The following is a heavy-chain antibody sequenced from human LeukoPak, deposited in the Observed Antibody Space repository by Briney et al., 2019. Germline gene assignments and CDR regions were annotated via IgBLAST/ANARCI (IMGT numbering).Heavy chain of an antibody. D-gene: IGHD3-22*01. CDR1: GLTFDDYA. J-gene: IGHJ4*02. CDR2: ISWNSGSI. V-gene: IGHV3-9*03. Sequence: GRSLRLSCAASGLTFDDYAMHWLRQAPGKGLEWVSGISWNSGSIGYAASVKGRFTISRDNAKNSLYLQMNSLRAEDMALYYCAKERSLATQSVVADYWGQGTLVTVSS. CDR3: AKERSLATQSVVADY.